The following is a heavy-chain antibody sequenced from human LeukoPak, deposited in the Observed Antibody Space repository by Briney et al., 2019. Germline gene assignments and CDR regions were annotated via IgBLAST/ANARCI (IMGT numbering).Heavy chain of an antibody. J-gene: IGHJ4*02. V-gene: IGHV3-30*18. CDR3: AKGYDGSSPFFDY. CDR2: ISYDGSNK. Sequence: GRSLRLSCAASGFTFSSYGMHWVRQAPGKGLEWVAVISYDGSNKYYADSVEGRFTISRDNSKNTLYLQMNSLRAEDTALYYCAKGYDGSSPFFDYWGQGTLVTVSS. CDR1: GFTFSSYG. D-gene: IGHD3-22*01.